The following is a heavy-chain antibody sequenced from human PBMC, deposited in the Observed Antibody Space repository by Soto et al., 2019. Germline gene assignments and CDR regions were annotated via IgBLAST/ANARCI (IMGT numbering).Heavy chain of an antibody. D-gene: IGHD3-22*01. CDR3: AREVYYYDSSGSYFDC. CDR1: GGTFSSYA. V-gene: IGHV1-69*06. CDR2: IIPIFGTA. Sequence: SVKVSCKASGGTFSSYAISWVRRDPGQGLEWMGGIIPIFGTANYAQKFQGRVTITADKSTSTAYMELSSLRSEDTAVYYCAREVYYYDSSGSYFDCWGQGTLVTVSS. J-gene: IGHJ4*02.